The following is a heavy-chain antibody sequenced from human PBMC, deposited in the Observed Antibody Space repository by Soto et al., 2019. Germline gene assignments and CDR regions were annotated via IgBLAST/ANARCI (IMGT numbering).Heavy chain of an antibody. J-gene: IGHJ4*02. D-gene: IGHD2-15*01. CDR1: GFTFSSYA. CDR2: ISGSGGST. CDR3: AKDNRYCSGGSCPPQHSTFFDY. Sequence: GGSLRLSCAASGFTFSSYAMSWVRQAPGKGLEWVSAISGSGGSTYYADSVKGRFTISRDNSKNTLYLQMNSLRAEDTAVYYCAKDNRYCSGGSCPPQHSTFFDYWDQGTLVTVSS. V-gene: IGHV3-23*01.